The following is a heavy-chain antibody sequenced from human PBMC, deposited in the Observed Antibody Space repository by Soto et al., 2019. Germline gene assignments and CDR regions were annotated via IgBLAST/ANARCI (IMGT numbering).Heavy chain of an antibody. CDR1: GGSISSYY. J-gene: IGHJ4*02. D-gene: IGHD3-16*01. CDR3: ARGESWGIDY. CDR2: IYYSGST. Sequence: SETLSLTCTVSGGSISSYYWSWIRQPPGKGLEWIGYIYYSGSTNYNPSLKSRVTISVDTSKNQFSLKLSSVTAADTAVYYCARGESWGIDYWGQGTLVTVSS. V-gene: IGHV4-59*01.